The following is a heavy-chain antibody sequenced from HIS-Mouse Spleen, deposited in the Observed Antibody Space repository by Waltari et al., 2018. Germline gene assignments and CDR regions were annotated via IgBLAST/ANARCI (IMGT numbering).Heavy chain of an antibody. J-gene: IGHJ4*02. Sequence: QLQLQESGPGLVKPSETLSLTCTVSGGSISSSSYYWGWIRQPPGKGLEWIGSIYYSGGTYYNPSLKSRVTISVDTSKNQFSLKLSSVTAADTAVYDCARDPRWNDGIDYWGQGTLVTVSS. CDR2: IYYSGGT. CDR3: ARDPRWNDGIDY. CDR1: GGSISSSSYY. D-gene: IGHD1-1*01. V-gene: IGHV4-39*07.